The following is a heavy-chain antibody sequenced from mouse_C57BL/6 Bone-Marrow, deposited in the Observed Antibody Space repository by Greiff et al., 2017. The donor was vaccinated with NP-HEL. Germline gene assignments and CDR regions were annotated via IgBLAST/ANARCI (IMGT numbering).Heavy chain of an antibody. J-gene: IGHJ3*01. CDR3: ASSYYYGSSLAWFAY. D-gene: IGHD1-1*01. V-gene: IGHV1-64*01. Sequence: VKLQQPGAELVKPGASVKLSCKASGYTFTSYWMHWVKQRPGQGLEWIGMIHPNSGSTNYNEKFKSKATLTVDKSSSTAYMQLSSLTSEDSAVYYCASSYYYGSSLAWFAYWGQGTLVTVSA. CDR2: IHPNSGST. CDR1: GYTFTSYW.